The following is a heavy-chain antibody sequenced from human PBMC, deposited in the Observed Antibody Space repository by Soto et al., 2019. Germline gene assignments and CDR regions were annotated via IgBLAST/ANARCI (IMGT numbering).Heavy chain of an antibody. Sequence: LKISFKGSGXNFAGYWIAWVRQMPGKGLELMGIIYPSDSDTRYRPSFQGQVTISADKSISSAYLQWSSLRASDTAMYYCAGGGVSTRTFDYWGQGTPVTVSS. D-gene: IGHD3-3*01. CDR3: AGGGVSTRTFDY. J-gene: IGHJ4*02. CDR2: IYPSDSDT. V-gene: IGHV5-51*01. CDR1: GXNFAGYW.